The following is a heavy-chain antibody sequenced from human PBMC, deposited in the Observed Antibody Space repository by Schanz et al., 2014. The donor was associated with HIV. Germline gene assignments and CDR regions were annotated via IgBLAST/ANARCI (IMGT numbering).Heavy chain of an antibody. CDR2: MYYSGST. V-gene: IGHV4-31*03. CDR1: GGSISSGGHY. D-gene: IGHD3-3*01. CDR3: ARSRTGVVTDNNWFDP. Sequence: QVQLQESGPGLVKPSQTLSLTCTVAGGSISSGGHYWSWIRQHPAKGLEWIGYMYYSGSTYYNPSLQSRVTISVDTSKNQFSLKLSSVTAADTAVYYCARSRTGVVTDNNWFDPWGQGTLVTVSS. J-gene: IGHJ5*02.